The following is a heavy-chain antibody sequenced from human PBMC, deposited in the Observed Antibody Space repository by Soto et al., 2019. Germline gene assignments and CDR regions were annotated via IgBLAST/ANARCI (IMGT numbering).Heavy chain of an antibody. CDR2: INHSGST. J-gene: IGHJ4*02. D-gene: IGHD2-15*01. CDR3: ARGIGSCSSTSCYTRDCSGGSCYSSGDY. CDR1: GGSFSGYY. Sequence: PSETLSLTCAVYGGSFSGYYWSWIRQPPGKGLEWIGEINHSGSTNYNPSLKSRVTISVDTSKNQFSLKLSSVTAADTAVYYCARGIGSCSSTSCYTRDCSGGSCYSSGDYWGQGTLVTVSS. V-gene: IGHV4-34*01.